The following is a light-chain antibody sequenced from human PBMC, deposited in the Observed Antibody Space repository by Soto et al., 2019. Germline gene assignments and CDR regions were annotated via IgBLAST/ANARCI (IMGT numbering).Light chain of an antibody. V-gene: IGKV3-15*01. CDR3: QQYNNWPPLT. Sequence: TQSPGALSLSPGPRAPLSGGASQSVSSSYLAWYHQKPGQAPRLLIYGASTRATGIPARFSGSGSGTEFTLTINSLQSEDFAVYYCQQYNNWPPLTFGGGTKVAI. CDR1: QSVSSSY. CDR2: GAS. J-gene: IGKJ4*01.